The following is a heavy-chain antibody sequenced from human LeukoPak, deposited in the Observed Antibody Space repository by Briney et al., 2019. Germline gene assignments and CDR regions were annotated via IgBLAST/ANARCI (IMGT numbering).Heavy chain of an antibody. CDR3: AREGAAGLPRILRWAPRHWFDP. Sequence: GGSLRLSCAASGFTFSDHYMGWVRQAPGKGLEWVGRTRNKANSYTTEYAASVKGRFTISRDDSKNSLYLQMNSLRAEDTAVYYCAREGAAGLPRILRWAPRHWFDPWGQGTLVTVSS. J-gene: IGHJ5*02. CDR1: GFTFSDHY. CDR2: TRNKANSYTT. V-gene: IGHV3-72*01. D-gene: IGHD6-13*01.